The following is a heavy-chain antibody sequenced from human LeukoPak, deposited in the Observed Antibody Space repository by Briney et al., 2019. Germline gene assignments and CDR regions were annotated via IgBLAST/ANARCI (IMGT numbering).Heavy chain of an antibody. J-gene: IGHJ4*02. Sequence: SETLSLTCIVSGGSISSSSFFWGWIRQPPGKGLEWIGSIYYSGSTYYNPSLKSRVTISVDTSKNQFSLNLSSVTAADTAVYYCARHVRHYDSSGYADYWGQGTLVTVSS. D-gene: IGHD3-22*01. V-gene: IGHV4-39*07. CDR3: ARHVRHYDSSGYADY. CDR2: IYYSGST. CDR1: GGSISSSSFF.